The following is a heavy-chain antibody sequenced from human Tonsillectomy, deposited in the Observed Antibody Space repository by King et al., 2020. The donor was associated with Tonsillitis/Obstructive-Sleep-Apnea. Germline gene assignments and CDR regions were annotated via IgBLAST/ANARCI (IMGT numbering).Heavy chain of an antibody. CDR1: GGSISSSSYY. CDR3: ARLKGYCSSTSCPTYMDV. CDR2: IYYSGST. D-gene: IGHD2-2*01. J-gene: IGHJ6*03. Sequence: QLQESGPGLVKPSETLSLTCTVSGGSISSSSYYWGWIRQPPGKGLEWIGSIYYSGSTYYNPSLKSRVTISVDTSKNQFSLKLSSVTAAATAVYYCARLKGYCSSTSCPTYMDVWGKGTTVTVSS. V-gene: IGHV4-39*01.